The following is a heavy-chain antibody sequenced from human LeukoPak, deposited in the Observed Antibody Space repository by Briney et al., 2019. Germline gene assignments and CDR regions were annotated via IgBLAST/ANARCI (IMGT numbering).Heavy chain of an antibody. CDR3: ARDTYGTVLVDY. CDR1: GYTFTGYY. J-gene: IGHJ4*02. Sequence: ASVKVSCKASGYTFTGYYMHWVRQAPGQGLEWMGWINPNSGGTNYAQKFQGRVAMTRDTSISTAYMELSRLRSDDTAVYYCARDTYGTVLVDYWGQGTLVTVSS. V-gene: IGHV1-2*02. D-gene: IGHD4-17*01. CDR2: INPNSGGT.